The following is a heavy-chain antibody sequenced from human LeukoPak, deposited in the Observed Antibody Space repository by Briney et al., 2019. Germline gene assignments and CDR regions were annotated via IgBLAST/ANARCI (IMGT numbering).Heavy chain of an antibody. CDR1: GYTFTGYY. Sequence: ASVTVSCKASGYTFTGYYMHWVRQAPGQGLEWMGWINPNSGGTNYVQTFQCRVTMTRDTSISTAYMELSRLRSDDTAVYYCARFPPSIAAAGTVLRWFDYWGQGTLVTVSS. CDR3: ARFPPSIAAAGTVLRWFDY. V-gene: IGHV1-2*02. CDR2: INPNSGGT. D-gene: IGHD6-13*01. J-gene: IGHJ4*02.